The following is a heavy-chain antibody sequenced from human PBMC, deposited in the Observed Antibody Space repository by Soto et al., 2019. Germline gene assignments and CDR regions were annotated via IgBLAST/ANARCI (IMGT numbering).Heavy chain of an antibody. V-gene: IGHV4-59*01. D-gene: IGHD6-13*01. CDR3: AAGEASSRSLAPYYLDF. CDR2: IHYSGTT. CDR1: GGSMRNYF. Sequence: PSETLSLTCTVSGGSMRNYFWTWIRQPPGKGLEWIGYIHYSGTTSFFPSYNPSLRSRVTISEDTSKNQFSLKLLSVTTADTAVYFCAAGEASSRSLAPYYLDFWGQGTLVTVSS. J-gene: IGHJ4*02.